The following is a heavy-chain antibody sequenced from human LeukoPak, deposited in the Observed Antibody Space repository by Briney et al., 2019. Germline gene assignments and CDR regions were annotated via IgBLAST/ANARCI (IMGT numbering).Heavy chain of an antibody. CDR1: GFTFSGYP. CDR2: ISYDANIGSNK. V-gene: IGHV3-30-3*01. CDR3: ARDGGYDFWSGYYQDY. J-gene: IGHJ4*02. D-gene: IGHD3-3*01. Sequence: GGSLRLSCAASGFTFSGYPIHWVRQAPGKGLEWVALISYDANIGSNKYYADSVKGRFTISRDNSKNTLYLQMNSLRAEDTAVYYCARDGGYDFWSGYYQDYWGQGTLVTVSS.